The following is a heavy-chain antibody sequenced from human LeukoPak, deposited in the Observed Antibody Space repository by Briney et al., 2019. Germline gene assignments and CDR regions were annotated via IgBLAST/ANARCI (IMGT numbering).Heavy chain of an antibody. Sequence: PSETLSLTCTVSGGSISSYYWSWIRQPPGKGLEWIGYIYYSGSTNYNPSLKSRVTISVDTSKNQFSLKLSSVTAADTAVYYCARATYYYDSSGRRGASGFDYWAREPWSPSPQ. D-gene: IGHD3-22*01. CDR3: ARATYYYDSSGRRGASGFDY. CDR2: IYYSGST. J-gene: IGHJ4*02. V-gene: IGHV4-59*01. CDR1: GGSISSYY.